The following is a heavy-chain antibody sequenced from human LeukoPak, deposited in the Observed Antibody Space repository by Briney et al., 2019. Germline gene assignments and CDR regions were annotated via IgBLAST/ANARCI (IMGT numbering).Heavy chain of an antibody. CDR2: IYYSGST. V-gene: IGHV4-31*03. CDR3: ARYGSGTREGYYDY. D-gene: IGHD3-10*01. CDR1: GGSISTGGYY. J-gene: IGHJ4*02. Sequence: SETPSLTCTVSGGSISTGGYYWSWIRQHPGKGLEWIGYIYYSGSTYYNPSLKSRLTISVDTSKNQFSLKLNSVTAADTAVYYCARYGSGTREGYYDYWGQGTLVTVSS.